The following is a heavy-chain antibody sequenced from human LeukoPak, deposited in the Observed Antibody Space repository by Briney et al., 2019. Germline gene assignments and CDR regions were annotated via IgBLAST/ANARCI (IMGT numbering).Heavy chain of an antibody. J-gene: IGHJ4*02. D-gene: IGHD3-16*01. CDR2: ISGLSSYA. V-gene: IGHV3-21*01. Sequence: GGSLRLSCSASGFTFSDYDMNWVRQAPGKGLEWVSSISGLSSYAYYGESVKGRFSISRDNAKNSLYLQMNSLGAEDTATYYCGRAFPPLRTSSAGDLWGQGILVTVSS. CDR1: GFTFSDYD. CDR3: GRAFPPLRTSSAGDL.